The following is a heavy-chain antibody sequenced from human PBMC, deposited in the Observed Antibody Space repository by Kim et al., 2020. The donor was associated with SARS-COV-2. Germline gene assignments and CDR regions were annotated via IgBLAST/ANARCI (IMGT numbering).Heavy chain of an antibody. V-gene: IGHV3-30*04. Sequence: GGSLRLSCAASGFTFSSYAMHWVRQAPGKGLEWVAVISYDGSNKYYADSVKGRFTISRDNSKNTLYLQMNSLRAEDTAVYYCATTTVTTGDYWGQGTLVT. J-gene: IGHJ4*02. CDR2: ISYDGSNK. D-gene: IGHD4-17*01. CDR1: GFTFSSYA. CDR3: ATTTVTTGDY.